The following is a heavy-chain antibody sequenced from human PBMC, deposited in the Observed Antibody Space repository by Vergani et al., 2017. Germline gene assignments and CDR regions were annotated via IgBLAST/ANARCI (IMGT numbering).Heavy chain of an antibody. D-gene: IGHD2-15*01. CDR3: ARVLLGYCSGGSCYSLDY. CDR1: GYTFTSYY. J-gene: IGHJ4*02. V-gene: IGHV1-46*01. Sequence: QVQLVQSGAEVKKPGASVKVSCKASGYTFTSYYMHWVRQAPGQGLAWMGIINPSGGSTSYAQKFQGRVTMTRYTSTSTVYMELSSLSSEDTAVYYCARVLLGYCSGGSCYSLDYWGQGTLVTVSS. CDR2: INPSGGST.